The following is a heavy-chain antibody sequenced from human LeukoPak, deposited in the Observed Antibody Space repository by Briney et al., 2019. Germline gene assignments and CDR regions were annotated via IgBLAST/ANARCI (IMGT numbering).Heavy chain of an antibody. CDR1: GFDFSHHY. D-gene: IGHD1-1*01. CDR3: AKEEFWRFDF. J-gene: IGHJ4*02. Sequence: PGGSPRLSCAASGFDFSHHYMTWVRQAPGKGPEWVAKISPDGGVSQYVDSVKGRFTISRDNSKNSLSLHMSSLRVEDTALYFCAKEEFWRFDFWGQGTLVTVSS. V-gene: IGHV3-7*03. CDR2: ISPDGGVS.